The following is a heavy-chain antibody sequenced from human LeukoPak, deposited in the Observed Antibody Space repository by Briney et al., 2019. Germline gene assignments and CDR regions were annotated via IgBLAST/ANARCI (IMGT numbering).Heavy chain of an antibody. V-gene: IGHV3-23*01. CDR2: ISGGGGST. J-gene: IGHJ4*02. CDR3: AKGGKWDVTPFDY. Sequence: XWVSTISGGGGSTYYADPVKGRFTISRDNSKNTLYLQVNSLRAEDTAVYYCAKGGKWDVTPFDYWGQGTLVTVSS. D-gene: IGHD1-26*01.